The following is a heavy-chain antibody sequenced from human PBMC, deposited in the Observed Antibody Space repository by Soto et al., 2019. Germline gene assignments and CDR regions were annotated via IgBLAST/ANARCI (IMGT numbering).Heavy chain of an antibody. D-gene: IGHD5-12*01. J-gene: IGHJ4*02. CDR3: AKGGYDYLASYFDY. CDR2: ISGSGGST. V-gene: IGHV3-23*01. Sequence: GGSLRLSCAASGFTFSSYAMSWVRQAPGKGLEWVSAISGSGGSTYYADSAKGRFTISRDNSKNTLYLQMNSLRAEDTAVYYCAKGGYDYLASYFDYWGQGTLVTVSS. CDR1: GFTFSSYA.